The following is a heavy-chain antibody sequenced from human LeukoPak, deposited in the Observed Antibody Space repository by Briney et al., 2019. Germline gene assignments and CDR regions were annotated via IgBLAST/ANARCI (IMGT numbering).Heavy chain of an antibody. D-gene: IGHD1-26*01. CDR1: GGSFSGYY. CDR3: ARGFRGASFDY. V-gene: IGHV4-34*01. CDR2: INHSGST. J-gene: IGHJ4*02. Sequence: KASETLSLTCAVYGGSFSGYYWSWLRQPPGKGLEWIGEINHSGSTNYNPSLKSLVTISVDTSKKQFSLKVSSVTAADTAVYYCARGFRGASFDYWGQGTLVTVSS.